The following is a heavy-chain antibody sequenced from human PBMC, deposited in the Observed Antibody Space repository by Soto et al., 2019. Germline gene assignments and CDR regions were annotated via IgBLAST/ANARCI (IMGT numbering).Heavy chain of an antibody. V-gene: IGHV2-5*02. CDR3: VHRGPVDETGMGFDF. Sequence: QITLRESGPALVKPTQTLTLTCTFSGFSLNSRGVGVGWVRQPPGKALEWLAIVYWDDDKRYRPSLRSWLSIRKDTPKNQVVLTLTNTDPVDTATYYCVHRGPVDETGMGFDFWGQGSLVTVSS. CDR1: GFSLNSRGVG. J-gene: IGHJ4*02. CDR2: VYWDDDK. D-gene: IGHD3-9*01.